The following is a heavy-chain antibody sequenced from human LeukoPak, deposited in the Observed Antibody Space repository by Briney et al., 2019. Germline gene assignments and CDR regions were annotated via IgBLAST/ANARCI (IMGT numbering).Heavy chain of an antibody. D-gene: IGHD6-19*01. V-gene: IGHV3-11*01. Sequence: KAGGSLRLSCAASGFTFSDYYMSWIRQAPGKGLEWVSYISGNGITIYYADSVKGRFTISRDNTKNSLSLQMNSLRAEDTAVYYCARDFDTGYSSGWYSGMDVWGQGTTVTVSS. CDR1: GFTFSDYY. CDR2: ISGNGITI. J-gene: IGHJ6*02. CDR3: ARDFDTGYSSGWYSGMDV.